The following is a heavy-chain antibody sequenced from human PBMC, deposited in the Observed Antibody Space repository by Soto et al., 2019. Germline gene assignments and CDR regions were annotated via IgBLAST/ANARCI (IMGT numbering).Heavy chain of an antibody. V-gene: IGHV4-59*01. CDR3: ARTVGRVVISFGF. J-gene: IGHJ4*02. CDR1: GGSISSYY. CDR2: IYYSGST. Sequence: PSETLSLTCTVSGGSISSYYWSWIRQPPGKGLEWIGYIYYSGSTNYNPSLKSRATISVDTSKNQFSLKLSSVTAADTAVYYCARTVGRVVISFGFWGQGTLVTVSS. D-gene: IGHD2-21*01.